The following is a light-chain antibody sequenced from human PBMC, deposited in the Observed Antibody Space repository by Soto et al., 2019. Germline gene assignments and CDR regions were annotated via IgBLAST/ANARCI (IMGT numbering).Light chain of an antibody. CDR1: SNDVGTYNL. CDR3: CAYAGSGTLV. CDR2: EAT. J-gene: IGLJ3*02. V-gene: IGLV2-23*01. Sequence: QSALTQPASVSGSPEQSITISCTGTSNDVGTYNLVSWYQQHPGKAPKVMIYEATKRPSGVSNRFSGSKSGNTASLTISGLQSEDEADYYCCAYAGSGTLVFGGGTKLTV.